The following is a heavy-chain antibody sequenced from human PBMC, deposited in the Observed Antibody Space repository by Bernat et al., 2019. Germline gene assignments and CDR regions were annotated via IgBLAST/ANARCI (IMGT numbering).Heavy chain of an antibody. CDR2: IDPSCSFT. Sequence: EVQLVQSGAEVKKPGESLRISCKGCGYSFTSYWISWVRQMPGKGLDWMGRIDPSCSFTSYCPSFQGHVTISADKSISTAYLQWSSLKASDTDMYYCARTDYDFWSGYPYYYYMDVWGKGTTVTDSS. CDR1: GYSFTSYW. J-gene: IGHJ6*03. CDR3: ARTDYDFWSGYPYYYYMDV. D-gene: IGHD3-3*01. V-gene: IGHV5-10-1*03.